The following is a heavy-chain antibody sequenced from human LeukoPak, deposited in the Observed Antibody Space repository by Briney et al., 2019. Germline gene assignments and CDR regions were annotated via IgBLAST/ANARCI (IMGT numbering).Heavy chain of an antibody. CDR1: GFTFSNAW. V-gene: IGHV3-15*01. D-gene: IGHD3-22*01. CDR3: TTGERDSSGYYKDY. J-gene: IGHJ4*02. CDR2: IKSKTDGGTT. Sequence: GGSLRLSCAASGFTFSNAWMSWVRQAPGKGLEWVGRIKSKTDGGTTDYAAPVKGRFTISRDDSKNTLYLQMNSLKTEDTAVYYCTTGERDSSGYYKDYWGQGTLVTVSS.